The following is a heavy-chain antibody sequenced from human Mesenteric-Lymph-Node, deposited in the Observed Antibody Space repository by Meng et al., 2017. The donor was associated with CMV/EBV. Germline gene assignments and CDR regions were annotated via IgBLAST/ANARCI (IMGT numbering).Heavy chain of an antibody. CDR2: ISSSGSYL. Sequence: GESLKISCAASGFTFSNYSINWVRQAPGKGLEWVSSISSSGSYLSYTDSLKGRFTISRDSAKNSLYLQMNSLRAEDTAVYYCARGRSDCSSTSCYTDGNFGYWGQGTLVTVSS. V-gene: IGHV3-21*01. CDR3: ARGRSDCSSTSCYTDGNFGY. CDR1: GFTFSNYS. J-gene: IGHJ4*02. D-gene: IGHD2-2*02.